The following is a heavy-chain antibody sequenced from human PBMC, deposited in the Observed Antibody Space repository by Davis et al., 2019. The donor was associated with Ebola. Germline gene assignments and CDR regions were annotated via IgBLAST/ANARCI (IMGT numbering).Heavy chain of an antibody. CDR1: GGSFGAYY. Sequence: SETLSLTCAVYGGSFGAYYWNWIRQSPGKGLEWIGEINHSGSTNYNPSLKSRVTISVDTSKNQFSLKLSSVTAADTAVYYCASAPRYYGSGSYRNYGMDVWGQGTTVTVSS. J-gene: IGHJ6*02. CDR3: ASAPRYYGSGSYRNYGMDV. CDR2: INHSGST. V-gene: IGHV4-34*01. D-gene: IGHD3-10*01.